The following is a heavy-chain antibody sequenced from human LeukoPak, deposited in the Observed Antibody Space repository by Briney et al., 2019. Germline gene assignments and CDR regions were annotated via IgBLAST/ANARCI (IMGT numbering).Heavy chain of an antibody. D-gene: IGHD3-10*01. CDR2: TSYDGSNK. Sequence: GGSLRLSCAASGFTFSSYAMHWVRQAPGKGLEWVAVTSYDGSNKYYADSVKGRFTISRDNSKNTLYLQMNSLRAEDTAVYYCARGLTRKYGSGSYLNWFDPWGQGTLVTVSS. CDR3: ARGLTRKYGSGSYLNWFDP. CDR1: GFTFSSYA. V-gene: IGHV3-30*04. J-gene: IGHJ5*02.